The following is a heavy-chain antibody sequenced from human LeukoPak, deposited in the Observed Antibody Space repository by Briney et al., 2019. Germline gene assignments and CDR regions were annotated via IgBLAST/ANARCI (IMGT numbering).Heavy chain of an antibody. J-gene: IGHJ6*04. CDR3: ARDTDGHSYGYLDV. CDR1: GFTFSSYE. CDR2: ISSSGSSK. Sequence: GGSLRLSCAAAGFTFSSYEMNWVRPAQGKGREWVSYISSSGSSKYYSDSVKGRFTISRDNAKNSLYLPMNSLRAEDTAVYYCARDTDGHSYGYLDVWGKGTTVNVSS. D-gene: IGHD5-18*01. V-gene: IGHV3-48*03.